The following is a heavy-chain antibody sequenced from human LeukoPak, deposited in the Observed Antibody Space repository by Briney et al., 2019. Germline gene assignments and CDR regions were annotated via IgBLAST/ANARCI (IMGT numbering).Heavy chain of an antibody. CDR3: AKSGDSKLRFLEWFSPAGAFDI. V-gene: IGHV3-9*03. Sequence: GGSLRLSCAASGFTFDDYAMHWVRQAPGKGLEWVSGISWNSGSIGYANSVKGRFTISRDNAKNSLYLQMNSLRAEDMALYYCAKSGDSKLRFLEWFSPAGAFDIWGQGTMVTVSS. CDR2: ISWNSGSI. CDR1: GFTFDDYA. D-gene: IGHD3-3*01. J-gene: IGHJ3*02.